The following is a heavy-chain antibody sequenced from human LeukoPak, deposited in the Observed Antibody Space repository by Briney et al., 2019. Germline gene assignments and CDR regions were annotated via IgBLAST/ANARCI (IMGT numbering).Heavy chain of an antibody. CDR1: GYTFTGYY. V-gene: IGHV1-2*02. D-gene: IGHD6-19*01. Sequence: ASVKVSCKASGYTFTGYYMHWVRQAPGQGLEWMGWINPNSGGTNYAQKFQGRVTMTRDMSISTAYMELSRLRSDDTAVYYCARSRSYSSGWYFFWGQGTLVTVSS. CDR2: INPNSGGT. CDR3: ARSRSYSSGWYFF. J-gene: IGHJ4*02.